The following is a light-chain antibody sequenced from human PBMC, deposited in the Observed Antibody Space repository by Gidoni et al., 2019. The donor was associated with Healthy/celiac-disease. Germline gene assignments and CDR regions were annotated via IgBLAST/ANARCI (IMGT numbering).Light chain of an antibody. CDR1: SSGVGGYNY. V-gene: IGLV2-11*01. Sequence: QSALTQPRSVSVSPGQSVTISCTGTSSGVGGYNYVSWYQQHPGKAPKLMIYDVSKRPAGVPDRFSGSKSGNTASLTISGLQAEDEADYYCCSYAGSYTSYVFGTGTKVTVL. CDR2: DVS. J-gene: IGLJ1*01. CDR3: CSYAGSYTSYV.